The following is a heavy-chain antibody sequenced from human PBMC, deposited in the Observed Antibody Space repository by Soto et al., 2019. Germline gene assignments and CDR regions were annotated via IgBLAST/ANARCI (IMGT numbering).Heavy chain of an antibody. D-gene: IGHD2-2*01. J-gene: IGHJ5*01. Sequence: LSVTWTVSNGSVSDGTCDWGFINQPPVKGLEWIGSIYYTGTARHNPSLKSRVTISLETSRSQFSLRLSSVTAADTAVYYCARLGKYYQSLDTWGPGPLVTVSS. CDR3: ARLGKYYQSLDT. CDR2: IYYTGTA. CDR1: NGSVSDGTCD. V-gene: IGHV4-39*07.